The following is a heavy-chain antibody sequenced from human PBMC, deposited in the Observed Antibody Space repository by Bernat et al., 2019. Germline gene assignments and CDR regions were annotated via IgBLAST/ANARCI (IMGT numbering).Heavy chain of an antibody. Sequence: EVQLVESGGGLIQPGGSLRLSCAASGFTVSSNYMSWVRQAPGKGLEWVSVSYSGGSTSYADSVKRRFTISRDHSKTPLYLQMTSLTAEDTAVYYCARDEDGVDYWGQGTLVTVAS. CDR3: ARDEDGVDY. D-gene: IGHD3-10*01. CDR2: SYSGGST. CDR1: GFTVSSNY. J-gene: IGHJ4*02. V-gene: IGHV3-53*01.